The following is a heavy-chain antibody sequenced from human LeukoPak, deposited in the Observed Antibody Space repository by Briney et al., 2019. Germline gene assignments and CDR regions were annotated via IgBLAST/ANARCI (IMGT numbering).Heavy chain of an antibody. Sequence: GGSLRLSCAASGFTFSRYAMTWVRQAPGKGLEWLSSISNSGGNTYYADSVKGRFTISRDNSKNTLYLQMNSLRAEDTAVYYCAKGTTNRDYWGQGTLVTVSS. CDR2: ISNSGGNT. CDR3: AKGTTNRDY. V-gene: IGHV3-23*01. J-gene: IGHJ4*02. CDR1: GFTFSRYA. D-gene: IGHD1-1*01.